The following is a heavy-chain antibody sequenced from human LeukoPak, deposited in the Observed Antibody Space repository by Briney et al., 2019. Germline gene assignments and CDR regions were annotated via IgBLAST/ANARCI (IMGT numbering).Heavy chain of an antibody. D-gene: IGHD3-16*01. CDR3: ARDRYASRSYVMDV. CDR1: GFTFRRYA. Sequence: GGSLRLSCALSGFTFRRYAMHWVRQAPGKGLEWLAVVSYDGSNTYYADSVKGRFIISRGNSKNTVFLQMNSLRPEDTAVYYCARDRYASRSYVMDVWGQGTTAAVSS. J-gene: IGHJ6*02. CDR2: VSYDGSNT. V-gene: IGHV3-30*04.